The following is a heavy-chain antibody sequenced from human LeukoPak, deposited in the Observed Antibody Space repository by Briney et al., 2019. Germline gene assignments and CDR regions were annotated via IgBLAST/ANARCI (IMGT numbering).Heavy chain of an antibody. V-gene: IGHV3-21*04. CDR3: AKGPVTYFIQLLYYFDY. J-gene: IGHJ4*02. Sequence: GGSLRLSCAASGFTFSSYSMNWVRQAPGKGLEWVSSISSSSSYIYYADSVKGRFTISRDNAKNTLYLQMNSLRAEDTAVYYCAKGPVTYFIQLLYYFDYWGQGTLVTVSS. CDR1: GFTFSSYS. D-gene: IGHD4-17*01. CDR2: ISSSSSYI.